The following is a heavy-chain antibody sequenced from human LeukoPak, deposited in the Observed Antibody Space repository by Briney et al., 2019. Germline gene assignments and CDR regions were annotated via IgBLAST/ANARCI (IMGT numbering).Heavy chain of an antibody. CDR2: INHSGST. V-gene: IGHV4-34*01. D-gene: IGHD3-3*01. CDR3: ARFLPNTIFGVVTNSYFDY. J-gene: IGHJ4*02. Sequence: PSETLSLTCAVYGGSFSGYYWSWIRQPPGKGLEWIGEINHSGSTNYNPSLKSRVTISVDTSKNQFSLKLSSVTAADTAVYYCARFLPNTIFGVVTNSYFDYWGQGTLVTVSS. CDR1: GGSFSGYY.